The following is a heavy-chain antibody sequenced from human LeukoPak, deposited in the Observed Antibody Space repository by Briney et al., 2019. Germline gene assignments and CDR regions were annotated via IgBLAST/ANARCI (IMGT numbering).Heavy chain of an antibody. J-gene: IGHJ4*02. CDR3: ARGQPDYVWGSYRYTGHYFDY. V-gene: IGHV4-39*07. D-gene: IGHD3-16*02. CDR2: IYYSGST. CDR1: GGSISSSSYY. Sequence: KSSETLSLTCTVSGGSISSSSYYWGWIRQPPGKGLEWIGSIYYSGSTYYNPSLKSRVTISVDTSKNQFSLKLSSVTAADTAVYYCARGQPDYVWGSYRYTGHYFDYWGQGTLVTVSS.